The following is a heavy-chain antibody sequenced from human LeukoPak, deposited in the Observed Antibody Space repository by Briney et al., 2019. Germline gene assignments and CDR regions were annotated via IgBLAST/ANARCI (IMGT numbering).Heavy chain of an antibody. CDR2: IYYSGST. V-gene: IGHV4-39*07. CDR3: ARSRAAAGFFDY. D-gene: IGHD6-13*01. Sequence: PSETLSLTCTVSGGSISSSSYYWGWIRQPPGKGLEWIGSIYYSGSTYYNPSLKSRVTTSVDTSKNQFSLKLSSVTAADTAVYYCARSRAAAGFFDYWGQGTLVTVSS. J-gene: IGHJ4*02. CDR1: GGSISSSSYY.